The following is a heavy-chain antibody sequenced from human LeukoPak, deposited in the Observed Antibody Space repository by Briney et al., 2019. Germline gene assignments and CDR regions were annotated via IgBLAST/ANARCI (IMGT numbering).Heavy chain of an antibody. Sequence: SETLSLTCTVSGGSISSSSYYWGWIRQPPGKGLEWIGSIYYSGSTYYSPSLKSRVTISVDTSKNQFSLKLSSVTAADTAVYYCARILLWFGELGDTYYFDYWGQGTLVIVSS. CDR3: ARILLWFGELGDTYYFDY. D-gene: IGHD3-10*01. CDR2: IYYSGST. V-gene: IGHV4-39*01. CDR1: GGSISSSSYY. J-gene: IGHJ4*02.